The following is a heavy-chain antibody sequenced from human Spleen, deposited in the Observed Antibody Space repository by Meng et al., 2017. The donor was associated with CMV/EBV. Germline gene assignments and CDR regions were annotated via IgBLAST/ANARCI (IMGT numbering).Heavy chain of an antibody. D-gene: IGHD1-26*01. CDR3: AKDVRLGGNYGWFDP. CDR2: ISGSGGST. CDR1: GFTFSTYA. Sequence: GESLKISCAASGFTFSTYAMSWVRQAPGKGLEWVSAISGSGGSTCYADSVKGRFTISRDNSKSTLYLQMNSLRAEDTAVYHCAKDVRLGGNYGWFDPWGQGTLVTVSS. J-gene: IGHJ5*02. V-gene: IGHV3-23*01.